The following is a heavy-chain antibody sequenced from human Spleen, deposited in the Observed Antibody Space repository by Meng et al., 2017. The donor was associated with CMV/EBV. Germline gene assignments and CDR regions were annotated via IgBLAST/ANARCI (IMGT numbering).Heavy chain of an antibody. CDR2: ISSSSSYI. D-gene: IGHD3-16*01. CDR3: AKDELLFGGANAFFDH. J-gene: IGHJ4*02. Sequence: ETLSLTCAASGFTFSSYSMNWVRQAPGKGLEWVSSISSSSSYIYYADSVKGRFTISRDNAKNTLYLQMSSLRPEETAIYYCAKDELLFGGANAFFDHWGQGALVTVSS. CDR1: GFTFSSYS. V-gene: IGHV3-21*03.